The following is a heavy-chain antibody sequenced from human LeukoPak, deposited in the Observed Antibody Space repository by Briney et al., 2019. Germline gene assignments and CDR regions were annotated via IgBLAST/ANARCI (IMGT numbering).Heavy chain of an antibody. CDR2: INHSGGT. V-gene: IGHV4-34*01. J-gene: IGHJ5*02. CDR1: GGSFSGYY. D-gene: IGHD6-13*01. CDR3: ARGSAAAGSDKLNWFDP. Sequence: SETLSLTCAVYGGSFSGYYWSWIRQPPGKGLEWIGEINHSGGTNYNPSLKSRVTISVDTSKNQFSLKLSSVTAADTAVYYCARGSAAAGSDKLNWFDPWGQGTLVTVSS.